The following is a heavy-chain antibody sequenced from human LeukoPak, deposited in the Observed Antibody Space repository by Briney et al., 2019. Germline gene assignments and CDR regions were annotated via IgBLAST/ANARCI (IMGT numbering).Heavy chain of an antibody. CDR2: IWYDGRNE. CDR3: AKDYYDSSGYHGSAGYFDY. J-gene: IGHJ4*02. Sequence: GGSLRLSCTASGFSINSYGMHWVRQAPGKGLEWVAVIWYDGRNENYADSVKGRFTISRDNSKNTLYLQMNSLRAEDTAVYYCAKDYYDSSGYHGSAGYFDYWGQGALVTVSS. V-gene: IGHV3-33*06. D-gene: IGHD3-22*01. CDR1: GFSINSYG.